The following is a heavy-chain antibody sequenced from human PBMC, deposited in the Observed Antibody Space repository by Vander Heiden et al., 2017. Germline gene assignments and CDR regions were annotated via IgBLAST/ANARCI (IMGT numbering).Heavy chain of an antibody. J-gene: IGHJ3*02. CDR3: AKAFFAFDI. CDR1: GFTFSSYS. V-gene: IGHV3-21*01. Sequence: EVQLVESGGGLVKPGGSLRLSCAAPGFTFSSYSMKWVRQAPGKGLEWVSSISTSSSYISYADSVRGRFTISRDNAKNSLYLQINSLRAEDTAVYYCAKAFFAFDIWGQGTMVTVSS. CDR2: ISTSSSYI.